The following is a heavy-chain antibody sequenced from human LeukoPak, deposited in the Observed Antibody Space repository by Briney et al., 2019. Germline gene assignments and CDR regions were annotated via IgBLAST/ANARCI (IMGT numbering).Heavy chain of an antibody. CDR2: ISYDGSNK. J-gene: IGHJ5*02. V-gene: IGHV3-30-3*01. CDR1: GFTSSSYA. Sequence: GGSLRLSCAASGFTSSSYAMHWVRQAPGKGLEWVAVISYDGSNKYYADSVKGRFTISRDNSKNTLYLQMNSLRAEDTAVYYCARGIPRITIFGVALLPWGQGTLVTVSS. D-gene: IGHD3-3*01. CDR3: ARGIPRITIFGVALLP.